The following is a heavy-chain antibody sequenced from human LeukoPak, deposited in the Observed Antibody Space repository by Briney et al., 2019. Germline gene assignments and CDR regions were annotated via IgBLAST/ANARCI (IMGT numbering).Heavy chain of an antibody. V-gene: IGHV4-59*11. Sequence: SETLSLTCTVSGGSISSHYWSWIRQPPGKGLEWIGYIYYSGSANYNPSLKSRVTISVDTSKNQFSLKLSSVTAADTAVYYCASRHTYNWFDPWGQGTLVTVSS. CDR1: GGSISSHY. CDR2: IYYSGSA. D-gene: IGHD3-16*01. J-gene: IGHJ5*02. CDR3: ASRHTYNWFDP.